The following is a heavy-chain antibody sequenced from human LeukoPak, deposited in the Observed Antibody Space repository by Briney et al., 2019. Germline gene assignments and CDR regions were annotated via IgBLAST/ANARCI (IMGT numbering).Heavy chain of an antibody. J-gene: IGHJ6*02. CDR3: ARELYYYDSSGYHYYYGKDV. CDR1: GGSISSYY. D-gene: IGHD3-22*01. Sequence: SETLSLTCTVSGGSISSYYWSWIRQPPGKGLEWIGYIYYRGSTTDNPSLKSRVTISVDTSKNRFSLKLSSVTAADTAVYYCARELYYYDSSGYHYYYGKDVWGQGTTVTVSS. CDR2: IYYRGST. V-gene: IGHV4-59*01.